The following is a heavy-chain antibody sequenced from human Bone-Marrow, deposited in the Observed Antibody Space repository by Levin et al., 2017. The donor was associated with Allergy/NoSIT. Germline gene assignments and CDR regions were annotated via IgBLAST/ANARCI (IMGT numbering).Heavy chain of an antibody. V-gene: IGHV4-38-2*02. Sequence: PSETLSLTCAVSGYSISSGYYWGWIRQPPGKGLEWIGNIYHSGSTYYSPSLKSRVTISVDTSKNQFSLKLSSVTAADTAVYYCARDNRRGSRGWYGGDYWGQGTLVTVSS. D-gene: IGHD6-19*01. J-gene: IGHJ4*02. CDR3: ARDNRRGSRGWYGGDY. CDR2: IYHSGST. CDR1: GYSISSGYY.